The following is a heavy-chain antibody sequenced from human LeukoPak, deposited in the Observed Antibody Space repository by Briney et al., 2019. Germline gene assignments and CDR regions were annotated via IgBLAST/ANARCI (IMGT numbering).Heavy chain of an antibody. J-gene: IGHJ4*02. V-gene: IGHV3-20*04. CDR1: GFTFDVYG. CDR3: ARKPLLYYDSKFLDY. D-gene: IGHD3-22*01. Sequence: GGSLRLSCAASGFTFDVYGMSWVRQAPGKGLEWVSGINWNGGSTGYADSVKGRFTISRDNAKNSLYLQMNSLRAEDTALYYCARKPLLYYDSKFLDYWGQGTLVTVSS. CDR2: INWNGGST.